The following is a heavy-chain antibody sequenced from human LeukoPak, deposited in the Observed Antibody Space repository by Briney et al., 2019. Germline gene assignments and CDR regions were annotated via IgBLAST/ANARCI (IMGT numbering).Heavy chain of an antibody. CDR1: GFTVSSNY. CDR3: KVTYYYGSETD. V-gene: IGHV3-23*01. D-gene: IGHD3-10*01. CDR2: ISGSGGST. J-gene: IGHJ4*02. Sequence: GGSLRLSCAASGFTVSSNYMSWVRQAPGKGLEWVSAISGSGGSTYYADSVKGRFTISRDNSKNTLYLQMNSLRAEDTAVYYCKVTYYYGSETDWGQGTLVTVSS.